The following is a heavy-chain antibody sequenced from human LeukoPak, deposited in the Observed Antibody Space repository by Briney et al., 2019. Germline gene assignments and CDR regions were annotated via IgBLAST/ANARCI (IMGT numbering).Heavy chain of an antibody. V-gene: IGHV3-33*08. J-gene: IGHJ5*02. CDR2: IWYDGSTK. Sequence: GGSLRLSCAASGFTFSSYSMNWVRQAPGKGLEWVAIIWYDGSTKYYADSVKGRFTISRDNSKNTLYLQMNSLRAEDTAVYYCARGLRYFDWSRNWFDPWGQGTLVTVSS. CDR3: ARGLRYFDWSRNWFDP. D-gene: IGHD3-9*01. CDR1: GFTFSSYS.